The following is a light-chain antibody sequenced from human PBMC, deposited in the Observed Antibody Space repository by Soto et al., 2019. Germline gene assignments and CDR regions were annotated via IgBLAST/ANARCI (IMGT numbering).Light chain of an antibody. CDR1: QSVSTN. J-gene: IGKJ1*01. V-gene: IGKV3D-15*01. CDR3: QQYDNWLGT. CDR2: DAS. Sequence: EIVMTQSPATLSVSPGESGTLSCRASQSVSTNLAWYQQTPGQAPRLLIFDASARATGIPARFSGSGSGTEFTLTISSLQSEDFAVYYCQQYDNWLGTFGQGTKVEVK.